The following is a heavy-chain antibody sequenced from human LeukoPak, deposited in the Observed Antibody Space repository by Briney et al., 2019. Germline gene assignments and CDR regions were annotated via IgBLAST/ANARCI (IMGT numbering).Heavy chain of an antibody. CDR3: AHSGGSTVAEYFQH. Sequence: SGPTLVKPTQTLTLTCTFSGFSLSTSGVGVGWIRQPPGKALEWLALIYWDDDKRYSPSLKSRLTITKGTSKNQVVLTMTNMDPVDTATYYCAHSGGSTVAEYFQHWGQGTLVTVSS. CDR2: IYWDDDK. J-gene: IGHJ1*01. CDR1: GFSLSTSGVG. V-gene: IGHV2-5*02. D-gene: IGHD1-26*01.